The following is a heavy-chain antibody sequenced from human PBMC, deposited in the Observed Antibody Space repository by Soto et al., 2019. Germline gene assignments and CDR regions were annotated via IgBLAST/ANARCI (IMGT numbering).Heavy chain of an antibody. Sequence: QVQLQESGPGLVKPSETLSLTCTVSGGSFNSGSYSWRWIRQPPGKGLEWIGSVYHTGRTSYNPSRKSRLSISMDTSKNQFSLNLDSVTAADTAVYFCARDFAYFDSWGQGTLVTVSS. J-gene: IGHJ4*02. CDR1: GGSFNSGSYS. CDR3: ARDFAYFDS. V-gene: IGHV4-61*01. D-gene: IGHD3-3*01. CDR2: VYHTGRT.